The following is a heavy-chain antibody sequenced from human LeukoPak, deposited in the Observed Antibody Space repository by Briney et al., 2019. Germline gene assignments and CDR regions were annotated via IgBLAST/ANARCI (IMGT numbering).Heavy chain of an antibody. V-gene: IGHV4-38-2*02. J-gene: IGHJ5*02. Sequence: PSETLSLTCTVSGYSISSGYYWGWIRQPPGKGLEWIGSIYHSGSTYYNPSLKSRVTISVDTSKNQFSLKLSSVTAADTAVYYCARDPVGGSGSYLPWFDPWGQGTLVTVSS. D-gene: IGHD3-10*01. CDR2: IYHSGST. CDR1: GYSISSGYY. CDR3: ARDPVGGSGSYLPWFDP.